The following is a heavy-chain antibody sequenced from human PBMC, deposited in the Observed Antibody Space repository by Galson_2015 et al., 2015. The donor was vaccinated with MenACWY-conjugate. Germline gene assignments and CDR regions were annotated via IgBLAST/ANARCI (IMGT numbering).Heavy chain of an antibody. Sequence: SLRLSCAASGFTFSSYAMHWVRQAPGKGLEWVAVISYDGSNKYYADSVKGRFTISRDNSKNTLYLQMNSLRAEDTAVYYCARATAAAQDFDYWGQGTLVTVSS. CDR1: GFTFSSYA. CDR3: ARATAAAQDFDY. CDR2: ISYDGSNK. D-gene: IGHD6-13*01. V-gene: IGHV3-30*04. J-gene: IGHJ4*02.